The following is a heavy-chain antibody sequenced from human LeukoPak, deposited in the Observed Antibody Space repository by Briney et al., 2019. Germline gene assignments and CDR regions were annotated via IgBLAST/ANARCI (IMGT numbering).Heavy chain of an antibody. V-gene: IGHV4-34*01. J-gene: IGHJ4*02. CDR1: GGSFSGYY. CDR3: ARTPYYFDY. Sequence: SETLSLTCAVYGGSFSGYYWSWIRQPPGKGLEWIGEINHSGSTNYNPSLKSRVTISVDTSKNQFSLKLSSVTAADTAVYYCARTPYYFDYWGQGTLVTVSS. CDR2: INHSGST.